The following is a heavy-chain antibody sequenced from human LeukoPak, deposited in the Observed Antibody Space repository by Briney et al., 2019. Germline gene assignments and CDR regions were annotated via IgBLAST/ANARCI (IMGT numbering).Heavy chain of an antibody. CDR1: GFTFSSYA. V-gene: IGHV3-23*01. CDR3: ADSNYWYPVDY. Sequence: PGGSLRLSCAASGFTFSSYAMRWVHQAPGKGLEWVSSITGSGDSTYYADSVKGRFTISRDNSKNTLYLQMNSLRAEDTAVYYCADSNYWYPVDYWGQGTLVTVSS. D-gene: IGHD4-11*01. J-gene: IGHJ4*02. CDR2: ITGSGDST.